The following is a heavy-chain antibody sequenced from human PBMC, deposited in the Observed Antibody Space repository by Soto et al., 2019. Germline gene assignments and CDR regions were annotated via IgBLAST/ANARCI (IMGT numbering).Heavy chain of an antibody. CDR1: GVTVSSNY. V-gene: IGHV3-23*01. CDR3: ARDMSGGTYNYYYGMDV. Sequence: GGSLRLSCAASGVTVSSNYMIWVRQAPGKGLEWVSAISGSGSPTYYADSVKGRFTISRDNSKNTLYLQMNSLRADDTAVYYCARDMSGGTYNYYYGMDVWGQGTTVTVSS. CDR2: ISGSGSPT. D-gene: IGHD1-26*01. J-gene: IGHJ6*02.